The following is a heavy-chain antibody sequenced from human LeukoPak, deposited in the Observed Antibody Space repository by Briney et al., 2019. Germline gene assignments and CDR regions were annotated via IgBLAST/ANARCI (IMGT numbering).Heavy chain of an antibody. CDR2: IYHSGST. Sequence: KSSETLSLTCNVSGDSINSGGFYWNWIRQPPGRGLEWIGYIYHSGSTYYNPSLKSRVTISVDRSKNQFSLKLSSVTAADTAVYYCARAKGSGSYHLDVWGKGTTVTVSS. CDR1: GDSINSGGFY. CDR3: ARAKGSGSYHLDV. D-gene: IGHD3-10*01. V-gene: IGHV4-30-2*01. J-gene: IGHJ6*04.